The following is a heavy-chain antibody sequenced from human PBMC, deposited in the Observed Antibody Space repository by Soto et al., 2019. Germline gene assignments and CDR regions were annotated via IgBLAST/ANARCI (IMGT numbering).Heavy chain of an antibody. CDR1: GFPVSSNY. CDR3: ASTDLSIAAAGTVDY. D-gene: IGHD6-13*01. Sequence: EVQLVETGGGLIQPGGSLRLSCAASGFPVSSNYMSWVRQAPGKGLEWVSVIYSGGSTYYADSVKGRFTISRDNSKNTLYLQMNSLRAEDTAVYYCASTDLSIAAAGTVDYWGQGTLVTVSS. V-gene: IGHV3-53*02. J-gene: IGHJ4*02. CDR2: IYSGGST.